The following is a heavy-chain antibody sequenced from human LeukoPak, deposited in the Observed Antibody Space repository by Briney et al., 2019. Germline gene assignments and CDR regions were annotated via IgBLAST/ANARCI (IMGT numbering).Heavy chain of an antibody. V-gene: IGHV3-7*01. CDR3: ARDIKDPVAGTGGVY. D-gene: IGHD6-19*01. J-gene: IGHJ4*02. CDR2: IKQDGSEK. CDR1: GFTFSSYW. Sequence: RGSLRLSCAASGFTFSSYWMSWVRQAPGKGLEWVGNIKQDGSEKYYVDSVKGRFTISRDNAKNSLYLQMNSLRAEDTAVYYCARDIKDPVAGTGGVYWGQGTLVTVSS.